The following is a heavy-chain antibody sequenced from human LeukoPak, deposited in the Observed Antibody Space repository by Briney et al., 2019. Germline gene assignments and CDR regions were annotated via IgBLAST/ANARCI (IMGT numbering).Heavy chain of an antibody. D-gene: IGHD5-24*01. J-gene: IGHJ3*02. CDR2: IYYSGST. V-gene: IGHV4-59*08. Sequence: SETLSLTCSGSGGSISSYYWSWIRQPPGKGLEWIGYIYYSGSTNYNPSLKSRVTISVDTSKKQFSLKLSSVTAADTAVYYCARHSAVEMATIDAFDIWGQGTMVTVSS. CDR3: ARHSAVEMATIDAFDI. CDR1: GGSISSYY.